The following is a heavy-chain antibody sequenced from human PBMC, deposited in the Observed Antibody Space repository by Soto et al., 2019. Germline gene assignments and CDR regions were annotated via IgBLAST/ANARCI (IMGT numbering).Heavy chain of an antibody. CDR1: GGTFSSYA. Sequence: GASVKVSCKASGGTFSSYAISWVRQAPGQGLEWMGGIIPIFGTANYAQKFQGRVTITADESTSTAYMELSSLRSEDTAVYYCARDPAGAAYSRSPQYRSRYYYGMDVWGQGTPVTVYS. V-gene: IGHV1-69*13. D-gene: IGHD6-6*01. CDR3: ARDPAGAAYSRSPQYRSRYYYGMDV. J-gene: IGHJ6*02. CDR2: IIPIFGTA.